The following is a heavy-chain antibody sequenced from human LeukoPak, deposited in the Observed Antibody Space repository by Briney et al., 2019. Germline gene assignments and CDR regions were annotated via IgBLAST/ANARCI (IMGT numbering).Heavy chain of an antibody. CDR1: GYTFSNHY. CDR3: ARVSMGSTYFRAFDI. CDR2: INPNGGGT. D-gene: IGHD2-15*01. J-gene: IGHJ3*02. Sequence: GASVKVSCKASGYTFSNHYMHWVRQAPGQGFEWLGMINPNGGGTGYAQKFQGRVTMTRDTSSSTVYMDLSSLTSEDTAVYYCARVSMGSTYFRAFDIWGQGTMVTVSS. V-gene: IGHV1-46*01.